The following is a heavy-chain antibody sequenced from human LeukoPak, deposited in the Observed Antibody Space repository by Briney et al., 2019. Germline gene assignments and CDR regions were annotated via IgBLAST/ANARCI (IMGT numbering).Heavy chain of an antibody. V-gene: IGHV3-21*01. CDR2: ISSSRSYI. CDR3: ERDLGSYYPFDY. Sequence: PGGSLSLSCAASGFTVSSNYMSWVRQAPGKGVEWVSSISSSRSYIYYADSVRGRFTISRDNPKNSLYLQTNSLRAEDAAVYNCERDLGSYYPFDYWGEGTVLTVPS. CDR1: GFTVSSNY. D-gene: IGHD1-26*01. J-gene: IGHJ4*02.